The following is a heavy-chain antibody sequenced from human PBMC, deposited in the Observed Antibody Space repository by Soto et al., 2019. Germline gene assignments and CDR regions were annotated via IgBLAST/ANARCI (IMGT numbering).Heavy chain of an antibody. D-gene: IGHD2-8*01. CDR1: GGSISSSSYY. J-gene: IGHJ4*02. V-gene: IGHV4-39*01. CDR3: ASRHGMLFDY. CDR2: IYYSGST. Sequence: SETLSLTCTVSGGSISSSSYYWGWIRQPPGKGLEWIGSIYYSGSTYYNPSLKSRVTISVDTSKNQFSLKLSSVTAADTAVYYCASRHGMLFDYWGQGTLVTVSS.